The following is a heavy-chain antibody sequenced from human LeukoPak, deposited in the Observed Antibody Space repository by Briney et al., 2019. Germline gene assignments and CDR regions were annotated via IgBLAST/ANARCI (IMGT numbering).Heavy chain of an antibody. CDR1: GYTFTSYY. J-gene: IGHJ4*02. V-gene: IGHV1-18*04. Sequence: ASVKVSCKASGYTFTSYYMHWVRQAPGQGLEWMGWISAYNGNTNYAQKLQGRVTMTTDTSTSTAYMELRSLRSDDTAVYYCARDTHSSSGFDYWGQGTLVTVSS. CDR3: ARDTHSSSGFDY. CDR2: ISAYNGNT. D-gene: IGHD6-6*01.